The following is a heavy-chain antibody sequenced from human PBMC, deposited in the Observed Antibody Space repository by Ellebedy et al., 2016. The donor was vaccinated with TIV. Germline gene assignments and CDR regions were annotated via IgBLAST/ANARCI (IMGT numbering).Heavy chain of an antibody. V-gene: IGHV3-23*01. CDR1: GFTFSSYA. D-gene: IGHD2-8*01. Sequence: GESLRISCAASGFTFSSYAMSWVRQAPGKGLVWVSAISGSGGSTYYADSVKGRFTISRDNSKNTLYLQMNSLRAEDTAVYYCAKFGYCTDGVCSHFDYWGQGTLVTVSS. J-gene: IGHJ4*02. CDR2: ISGSGGST. CDR3: AKFGYCTDGVCSHFDY.